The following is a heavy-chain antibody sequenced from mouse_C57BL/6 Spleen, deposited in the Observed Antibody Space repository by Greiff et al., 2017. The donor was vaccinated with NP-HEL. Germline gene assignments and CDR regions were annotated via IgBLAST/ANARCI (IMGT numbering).Heavy chain of an antibody. D-gene: IGHD2-4*01. J-gene: IGHJ3*01. V-gene: IGHV5-9-1*02. CDR1: GFTFSSYA. Sequence: EVKVEESGEGLVKPGGSLKLSCAASGFTFSSYAMSWVRQTPEKRLEWVAYISSGGDYIYYADTVKGRFTISRDNARNTLYLQMSSLKSEDTAMYYCTRRDDYDEGLGFAYWGQGTLVTVSA. CDR2: ISSGGDYI. CDR3: TRRDDYDEGLGFAY.